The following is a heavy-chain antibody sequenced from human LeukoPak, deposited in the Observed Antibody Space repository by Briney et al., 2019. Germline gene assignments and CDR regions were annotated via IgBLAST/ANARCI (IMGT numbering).Heavy chain of an antibody. V-gene: IGHV4-38-2*02. J-gene: IGHJ6*03. CDR3: ASPDLRAGYYYYYMGV. CDR1: GYSISSGYY. D-gene: IGHD3-3*01. Sequence: SETLSLTCTVSGYSISSGYYWGWIRQPPGKGLEWIGSIYHSGSTYYNPSLKSRVTISVDTSKNQFSLKLSSVTAADTAVYYCASPDLRAGYYYYYMGVWGKGTTVTVSS. CDR2: IYHSGST.